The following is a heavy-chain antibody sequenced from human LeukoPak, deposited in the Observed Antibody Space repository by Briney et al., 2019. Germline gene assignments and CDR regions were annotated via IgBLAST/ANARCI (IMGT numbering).Heavy chain of an antibody. CDR3: ARGPGGH. V-gene: IGHV4-34*01. D-gene: IGHD3-10*01. CDR2: INHSGST. J-gene: IGHJ4*02. Sequence: SETLSLTCAVYGGSFSGYYWSWIRQPPGKGLEWIGEINHSGSTNYNPSLKSRVTISVDTSKNQFSLKLSSVTAADTAVYYCARGPGGHWGQGTLVTVSS. CDR1: GGSFSGYY.